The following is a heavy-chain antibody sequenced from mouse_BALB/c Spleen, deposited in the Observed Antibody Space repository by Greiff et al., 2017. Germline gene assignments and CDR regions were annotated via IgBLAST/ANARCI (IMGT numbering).Heavy chain of an antibody. V-gene: IGHV5-6-5*01. J-gene: IGHJ4*01. CDR3: AKGEDYYAMDY. Sequence: EVMLVESGGGLVTPGGSLKLSCAASGFSFSSYAMSWVRQTPEKRLEWVVSISSGGSTYYPASVKGRITIYRDNARNILYLQMSSLRAEDTAMYYCAKGEDYYAMDYWGQGTSVTVSS. CDR2: ISSGGST. CDR1: GFSFSSYA.